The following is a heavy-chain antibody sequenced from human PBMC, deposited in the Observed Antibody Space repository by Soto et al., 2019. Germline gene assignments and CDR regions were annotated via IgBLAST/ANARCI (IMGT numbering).Heavy chain of an antibody. D-gene: IGHD1-1*01. J-gene: IGHJ5*02. Sequence: QVQLVESGGGVVQPGRSLRLSCAASGFTFSSYGMHWVRQAPGKGLEWVAVIWYDGSNKYYADSVKGRFTISRDNSKNTLYLQMNRLRAEDPAVYYGARDHVNSGWFAPWGQGSLVTVSS. V-gene: IGHV3-33*01. CDR2: IWYDGSNK. CDR3: ARDHVNSGWFAP. CDR1: GFTFSSYG.